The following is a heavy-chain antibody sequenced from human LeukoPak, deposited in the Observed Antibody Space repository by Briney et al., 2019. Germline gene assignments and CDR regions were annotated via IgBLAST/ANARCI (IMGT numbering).Heavy chain of an antibody. J-gene: IGHJ4*02. D-gene: IGHD6-19*01. CDR3: ASSSGWYGY. CDR2: ISYDGSNK. Sequence: GRSLRLSCAASGFTFSSYAMHWVRQAPGKGLEWVAVISYDGSNKYYADSVKGRFTISRDNSKNTLYLQMNSLRAEDTAVYYCASSSGWYGYWGQGTLVTVSS. V-gene: IGHV3-30*04. CDR1: GFTFSSYA.